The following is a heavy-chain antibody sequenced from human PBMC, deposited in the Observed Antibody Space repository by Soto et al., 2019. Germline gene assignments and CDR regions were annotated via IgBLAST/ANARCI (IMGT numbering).Heavy chain of an antibody. V-gene: IGHV1-2*04. D-gene: IGHD3-22*01. CDR1: GYTFTGYY. Sequence: ASVKVSCKASGYTFTGYYMHWVRQAPGQGLEWMGWINPNSGGTNYAQKFQGWVTMTRDTSISTAYMELSRLRSDDTAVYYCARGRAQAYYYDSSGYYYGHFDYWGQGTLVTVSS. J-gene: IGHJ4*02. CDR3: ARGRAQAYYYDSSGYYYGHFDY. CDR2: INPNSGGT.